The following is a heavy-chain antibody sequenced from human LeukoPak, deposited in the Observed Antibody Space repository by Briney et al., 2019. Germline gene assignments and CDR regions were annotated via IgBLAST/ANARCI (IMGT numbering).Heavy chain of an antibody. CDR2: ISSSSETI. J-gene: IGHJ6*03. CDR1: GFTFNIYS. V-gene: IGHV3-48*01. Sequence: GGSLRLSCAASGFTFNIYSMNWVRQAPGKGLEWVSYISSSSETIYYADSMKGRFTISRDNAKNSLYLQMNSLRAEDTAVYYRARVANAYYDSYMDVWGKGTTVTVSS. CDR3: ARVANAYYDSYMDV.